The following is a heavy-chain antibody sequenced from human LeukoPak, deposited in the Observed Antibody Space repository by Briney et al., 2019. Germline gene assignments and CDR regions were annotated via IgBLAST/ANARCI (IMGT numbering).Heavy chain of an antibody. CDR3: AASGSDSSGYYPDY. J-gene: IGHJ4*02. CDR2: IVVGSGNT. V-gene: IGHV1-58*01. Sequence: SVKVSCKASGFTFTSSAVQWVRQARGQRLEWIGWIVVGSGNTNYAQKFQERVTITRDVSTSTAYMELSSLRSEDTAVYYCAASGSDSSGYYPDYWGQGTLVTVSS. D-gene: IGHD3-22*01. CDR1: GFTFTSSA.